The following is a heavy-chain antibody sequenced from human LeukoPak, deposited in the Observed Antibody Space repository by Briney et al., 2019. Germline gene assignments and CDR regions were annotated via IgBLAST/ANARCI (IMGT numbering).Heavy chain of an antibody. CDR1: GFTLDNYA. D-gene: IGHD5-18*01. J-gene: IGHJ4*02. Sequence: GRSLSLSCAASGFTLDNYAMHWVRQAPGKGLEWVSGISWNSGDIGYAGSGKGRFTISRDNAKNSLYLQMNSLRAEGTALYYCVKVYGYSYGYIDYWGQGTLVTVSP. CDR3: VKVYGYSYGYIDY. V-gene: IGHV3-9*01. CDR2: ISWNSGDI.